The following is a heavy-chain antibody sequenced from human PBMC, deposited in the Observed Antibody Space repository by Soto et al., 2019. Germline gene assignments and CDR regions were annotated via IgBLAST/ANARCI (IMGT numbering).Heavy chain of an antibody. D-gene: IGHD2-2*02. CDR3: GRGRGLYCSSTSCYNTFYYYYCMDV. J-gene: IGHJ6*02. Sequence: SETLSLTCAVYGGSFSGYYWSWIRQPPGKGLEWIGEINHSGSTNYNPSLKSRVTISVDTSKNQFSLKLSSVTAADTAVYYCGRGRGLYCSSTSCYNTFYYYYCMDVVRQGTTVTVSS. V-gene: IGHV4-34*01. CDR1: GGSFSGYY. CDR2: INHSGST.